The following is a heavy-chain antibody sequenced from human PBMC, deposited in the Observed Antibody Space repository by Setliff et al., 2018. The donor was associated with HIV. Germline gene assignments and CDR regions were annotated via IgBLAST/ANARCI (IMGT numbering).Heavy chain of an antibody. J-gene: IGHJ4*02. Sequence: SVKVSCKTSGGAFSRNAINWVRQAPGQGLEWLGGIIPLFGMGNVAPKFQDRVTITAVKSTSTSYMELSSLRSDDTAVYYCALGPHGGCWSPLDYWGQGTLVTRLL. V-gene: IGHV1-69*10. CDR3: ALGPHGGCWSPLDY. CDR1: GGAFSRNA. CDR2: IIPLFGMG. D-gene: IGHD2-8*01.